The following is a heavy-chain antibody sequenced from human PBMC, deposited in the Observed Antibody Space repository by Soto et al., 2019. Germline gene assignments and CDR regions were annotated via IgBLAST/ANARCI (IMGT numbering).Heavy chain of an antibody. D-gene: IGHD3-16*02. CDR3: AKALGELSPESYDY. V-gene: IGHV3-30*18. J-gene: IGHJ4*02. Sequence: QEQLVESGGGVVQPGRSLRLSCAASGFTLSSYAMHWVRQAPGKGLEWVAVISYDGSDKYHADSVKGRFTISRDNSKNTLNQQMKRLRADDTAVDYCAKALGELSPESYDYWGQGTLITVSS. CDR1: GFTLSSYA. CDR2: ISYDGSDK.